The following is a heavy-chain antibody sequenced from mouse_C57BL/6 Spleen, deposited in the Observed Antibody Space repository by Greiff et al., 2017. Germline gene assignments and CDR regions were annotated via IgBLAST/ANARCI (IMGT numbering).Heavy chain of an antibody. J-gene: IGHJ4*01. CDR2: IRLKSDNYAT. Sequence: EVKVEESGGGLVQPGGSMKLSCVASGFTFSNYWMNWVRQSPEKGLEWVAQIRLKSDNYATHYAESVKGRFTISRDDSKSSVYLQMNNLRAEDTGIYYCTEGDYDRAYYAMDYWGQGTSVTVSS. CDR1: GFTFSNYW. CDR3: TEGDYDRAYYAMDY. D-gene: IGHD2-4*01. V-gene: IGHV6-3*01.